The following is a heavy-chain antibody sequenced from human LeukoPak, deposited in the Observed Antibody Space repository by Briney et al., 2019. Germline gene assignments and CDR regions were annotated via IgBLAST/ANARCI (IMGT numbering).Heavy chain of an antibody. CDR1: SGSIGSYY. CDR3: ARAVSYYGLFYFDY. CDR2: IYYSGST. Sequence: SETLSLTCTVSSGSIGSYYWSWIRQPPGKGLEWIGNIYYSGSTNYSPSLKSRVTISVDTSKNQFSLKLTSVTAADTAVYFCARAVSYYGLFYFDYWGQGTLVTVSS. J-gene: IGHJ4*02. D-gene: IGHD2/OR15-2a*01. V-gene: IGHV4-59*01.